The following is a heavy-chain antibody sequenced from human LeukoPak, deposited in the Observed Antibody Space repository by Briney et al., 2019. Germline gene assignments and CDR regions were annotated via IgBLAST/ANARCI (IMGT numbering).Heavy chain of an antibody. CDR1: GFTFSDYY. Sequence: GGSLRLSCAASGFTFSDYYMSWIRQAPGKGLEWVSYISSSGSTIYYADSVKGRFTISRDNAKNSLYLQMNSLRAEDMALYYCAKDRDGYNFYYFDYWGQGTLVTVSS. J-gene: IGHJ4*02. V-gene: IGHV3-11*01. D-gene: IGHD5-24*01. CDR3: AKDRDGYNFYYFDY. CDR2: ISSSGSTI.